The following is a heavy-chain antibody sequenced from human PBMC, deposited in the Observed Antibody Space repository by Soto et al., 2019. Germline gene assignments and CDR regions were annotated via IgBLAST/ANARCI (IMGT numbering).Heavy chain of an antibody. V-gene: IGHV3-30-3*01. Sequence: GGSLRLSCAASGFTFSSYAMHWVRQAPGKGLEWVAVISYDGSNKYYADSVKGRFTISRDNSKNTLYLQMNSLRAEDTAVYYCARGTGGDYYYGMDVWGQGTTVTVSS. CDR2: ISYDGSNK. J-gene: IGHJ6*02. CDR3: ARGTGGDYYYGMDV. CDR1: GFTFSSYA.